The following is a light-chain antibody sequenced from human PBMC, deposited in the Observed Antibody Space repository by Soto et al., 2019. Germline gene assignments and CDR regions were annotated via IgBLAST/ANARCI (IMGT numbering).Light chain of an antibody. CDR2: AAF. CDR3: QQSYSTLTWT. CDR1: QSISSY. V-gene: IGKV1-39*01. Sequence: DIQMIQSPSSLSASVGDRVTITCRASQSISSYLNWYQQKPGKAPKLLIYAAFSLQSGVPSRFSGSGSGTDFTLTISSLQPEDFATYYCQQSYSTLTWTFGQGTKVEIK. J-gene: IGKJ1*01.